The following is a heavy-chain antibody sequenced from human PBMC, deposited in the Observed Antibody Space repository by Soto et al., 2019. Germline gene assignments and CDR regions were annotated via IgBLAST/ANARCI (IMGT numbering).Heavy chain of an antibody. Sequence: SETLSLTCAVSGGSIGGVGYSWSWIRQPPGGGLEWIGYMFHSGTFLKSPSLKTRLTMSLDMSKNQFSLTLNSMTAADTAVYYCARAQFYSGSGNYNNLMFDAWGQGIQVTVS. V-gene: IGHV4-30-2*01. CDR2: MFHSGTF. CDR1: GGSIGGVGYS. CDR3: ARAQFYSGSGNYNNLMFDA. J-gene: IGHJ5*02. D-gene: IGHD3-10*01.